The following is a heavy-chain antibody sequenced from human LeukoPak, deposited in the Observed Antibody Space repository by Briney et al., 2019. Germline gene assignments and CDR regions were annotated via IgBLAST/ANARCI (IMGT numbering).Heavy chain of an antibody. Sequence: ASVKVSCKASGYTFTSYYMHWVRQAPGQGLEWMGWISIYNGNTNYAQKLQGRVTMTTDTSTSTAYMEMRSLRSDDTAVYYCARRDYSSSDGLDFWGQGTLVTVSS. J-gene: IGHJ4*02. CDR3: ARRDYSSSDGLDF. D-gene: IGHD6-6*01. CDR2: ISIYNGNT. V-gene: IGHV1-18*04. CDR1: GYTFTSYY.